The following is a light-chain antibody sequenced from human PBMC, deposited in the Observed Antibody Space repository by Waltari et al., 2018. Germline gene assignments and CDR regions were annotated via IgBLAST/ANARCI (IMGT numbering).Light chain of an antibody. CDR1: SSAVGCFPY. Sequence: QSALTQPPSASGSPGQSVTISCTRTSSAVGCFPYVSWYTQHPGTAPKLIIYEVTKRPSGVPDRFSGSKSGNTASLTVSGLQADDEANYYCNSYAGNNNFVFGTGTKVTVL. J-gene: IGLJ1*01. CDR2: EVT. CDR3: NSYAGNNNFV. V-gene: IGLV2-8*01.